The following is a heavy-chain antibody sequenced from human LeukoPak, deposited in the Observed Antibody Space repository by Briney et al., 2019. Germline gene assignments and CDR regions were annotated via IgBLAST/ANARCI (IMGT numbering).Heavy chain of an antibody. V-gene: IGHV3-21*01. J-gene: IGHJ5*02. CDR2: ISSSSGYI. CDR1: GFTFSSYS. D-gene: IGHD5-24*01. CDR3: ARAQRGDGYNRSPMFDP. Sequence: PGGSLRLSCAASGFTFSSYSMNWVRQAPGKGLEWVSSISSSSGYIYYADSVKGRFTISRDNAKNSLYLQMNSPRAEDTAVYYCARAQRGDGYNRSPMFDPWGQGTLVTVSS.